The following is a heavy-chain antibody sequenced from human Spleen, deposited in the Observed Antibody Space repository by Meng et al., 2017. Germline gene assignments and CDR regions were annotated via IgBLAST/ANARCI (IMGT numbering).Heavy chain of an antibody. CDR3: ARALGRFDP. CDR1: GYTFPSYG. D-gene: IGHD3-16*01. CDR2: ISPFNANT. Sequence: QVQLVRSGAGVKKPGAPVKVSCKASGYTFPSYGISWVRQAPGQGLEWMGWISPFNANTHSAQKLQGRVTMTTDTSTNTAYMELRSLRSGDTAVYYCARALGRFDPWGQGTLVTVSS. V-gene: IGHV1-18*01. J-gene: IGHJ5*02.